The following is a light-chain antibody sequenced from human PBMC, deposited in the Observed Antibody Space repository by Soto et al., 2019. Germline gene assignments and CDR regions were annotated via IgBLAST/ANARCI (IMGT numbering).Light chain of an antibody. CDR2: KAS. V-gene: IGKV1-5*03. J-gene: IGKJ1*01. Sequence: DIQMTQSPSTLSASVGDRVTITCRASQSISSWLAWYQQKPGKAPKLLIYKASSLEIGVPSRFSGSGSGTEFTLTISSLQPDDFATYYCQQYNSRTFGQGTKVDIK. CDR3: QQYNSRT. CDR1: QSISSW.